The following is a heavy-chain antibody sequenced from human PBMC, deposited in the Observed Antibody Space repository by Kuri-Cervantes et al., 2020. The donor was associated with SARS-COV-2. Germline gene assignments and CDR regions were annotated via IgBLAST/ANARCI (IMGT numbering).Heavy chain of an antibody. CDR2: IRYDGSNK. CDR1: GFTFSSYG. V-gene: IGHV3-30*02. CDR3: AKDRGYSSSWYTFAGSDY. Sequence: GESLKISCAASGFTFSSYGMHWVRQAPGKGLEWVALIRYDGSNKYYADSVKGRSTISRDNSKNTLYLQMNSLRAEDTAVYYCAKDRGYSSSWYTFAGSDYWGQGTLVTVSS. D-gene: IGHD6-13*01. J-gene: IGHJ4*02.